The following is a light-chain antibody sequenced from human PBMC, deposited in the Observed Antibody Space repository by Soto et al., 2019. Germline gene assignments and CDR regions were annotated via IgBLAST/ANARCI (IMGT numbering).Light chain of an antibody. V-gene: IGKV3-20*01. Sequence: EIVLTQSPATLSLSPVERATLSYRASQSVSSSYLAWYQQKPGQAPRLLIYGASSRATGIPDRFSGSGSGTDFTLTISRLEPEDFAVYYCQQYGSSPTFGGGTKVDIK. J-gene: IGKJ4*01. CDR3: QQYGSSPT. CDR2: GAS. CDR1: QSVSSSY.